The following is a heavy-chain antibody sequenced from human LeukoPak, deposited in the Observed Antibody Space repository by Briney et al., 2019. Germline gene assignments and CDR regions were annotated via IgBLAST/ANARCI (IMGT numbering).Heavy chain of an antibody. CDR2: INPGGDST. V-gene: IGHV1-46*01. J-gene: IGHJ4*02. CDR3: ARDRSGGSFLDY. CDR1: GYTSTTYY. Sequence: ASVKVSCKASGYTSTTYYIHWVRQAPGQGLEWMGIINPGGDSTSYAHKFQGRVTMTRDTSTSTVYMEVSSLRSEDTAAYYCARDRSGGSFLDYWGQGTLVTVSS. D-gene: IGHD2-15*01.